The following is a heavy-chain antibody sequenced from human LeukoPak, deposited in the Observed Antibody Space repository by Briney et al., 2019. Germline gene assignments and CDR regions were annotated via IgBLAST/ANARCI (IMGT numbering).Heavy chain of an antibody. V-gene: IGHV1-69*13. CDR3: ARDYSSGRYDYYYYMDV. J-gene: IGHJ6*03. CDR1: GGTFSSYA. D-gene: IGHD6-19*01. Sequence: ASVKVSCKAPGGTFSSYAISWVRQAPGQGLEWMGGIIPIFGTANYAQKFQGRVTITADESTSTAYMELSSLRSEDTAVYYCARDYSSGRYDYYYYMDVWGKGTTVTISS. CDR2: IIPIFGTA.